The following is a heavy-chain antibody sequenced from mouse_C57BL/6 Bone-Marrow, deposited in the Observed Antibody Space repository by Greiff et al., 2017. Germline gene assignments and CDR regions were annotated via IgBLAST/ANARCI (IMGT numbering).Heavy chain of an antibody. V-gene: IGHV1-74*01. CDR2: INPSDSDT. CDR3: LYGSSPYARDY. Sequence: QVQLQQSGAELVKPGASVKVSCKASGFTFSSYWMHWVKQRPGQGLEWIGRINPSDSDTYYNQKFKGPATLSVDNSSSTAYMQISSLTSEDTAVYYCLYGSSPYARDYWGQGTSVTVYS. CDR1: GFTFSSYW. D-gene: IGHD1-1*01. J-gene: IGHJ4*01.